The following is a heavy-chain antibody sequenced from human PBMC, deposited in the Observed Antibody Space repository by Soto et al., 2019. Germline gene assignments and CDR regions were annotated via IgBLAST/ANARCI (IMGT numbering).Heavy chain of an antibody. V-gene: IGHV3-23*01. CDR2: ISGLGAGT. CDR3: SRSRTGYYFDY. J-gene: IGHJ4*02. Sequence: EVQLLESGGGLVRPGGSLRLSCAASGFTFSTYAMTWVRQAPGKGLEWVSTISGLGAGTYYADSVKGRFTISRDNSKNTVYLQMDSLRAEDTAVYYCSRSRTGYYFDYWGQGTLVTVSS. CDR1: GFTFSTYA.